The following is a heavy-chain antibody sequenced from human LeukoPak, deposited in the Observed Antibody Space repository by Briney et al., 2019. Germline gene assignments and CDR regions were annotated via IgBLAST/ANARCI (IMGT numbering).Heavy chain of an antibody. D-gene: IGHD6-13*01. CDR1: GGSITSYY. V-gene: IGHV4-59*01. CDR3: ARVTGYRIEDYFDY. CDR2: IYYSGST. Sequence: SETLSLTCTVSGGSITSYYWSWIRQPPGKGLEWIGYIYYSGSTNYNPSLKSRVTISVETSKNEFSLKLRSVTAADTAVYYCARVTGYRIEDYFDYWGQGTLVTVSS. J-gene: IGHJ4*02.